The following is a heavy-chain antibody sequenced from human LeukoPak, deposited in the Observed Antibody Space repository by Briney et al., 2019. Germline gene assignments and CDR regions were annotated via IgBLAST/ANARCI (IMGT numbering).Heavy chain of an antibody. Sequence: ASVKVSCKASGYTFTDYYIHWVRQAPGQGLEWMGRISPKNGDTNFPQKFQGRVTMTRDTSISTAYMELNSLRAEDTAVYYCARGRFLEWLLYLWGQGTLVTVSS. CDR3: ARGRFLEWLLYL. CDR1: GYTFTDYY. D-gene: IGHD3-3*01. J-gene: IGHJ4*02. V-gene: IGHV1-2*06. CDR2: ISPKNGDT.